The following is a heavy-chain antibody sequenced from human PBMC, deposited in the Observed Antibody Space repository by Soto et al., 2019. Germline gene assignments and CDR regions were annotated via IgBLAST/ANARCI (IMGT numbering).Heavy chain of an antibody. Sequence: SETLSLTCAVSGGSISSSNWWSWVRQPPGKGLEWIGSIYHSGDTYYNPSLKSRVTISVDTSKNHFSLKLTSVTAADTAVYYCARARIVVAGTIVDYWGQGTLVTVSS. D-gene: IGHD6-19*01. V-gene: IGHV4-4*02. CDR2: IYHSGDT. CDR1: GGSISSSNW. J-gene: IGHJ4*02. CDR3: ARARIVVAGTIVDY.